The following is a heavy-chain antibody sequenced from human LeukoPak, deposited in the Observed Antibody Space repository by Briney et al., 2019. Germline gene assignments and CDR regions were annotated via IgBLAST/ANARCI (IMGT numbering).Heavy chain of an antibody. CDR1: GFTFSSYG. CDR3: AKDVRRYYDSSGPLDY. D-gene: IGHD3-22*01. V-gene: IGHV3-30*18. CDR2: ISYDGSNK. J-gene: IGHJ4*02. Sequence: PGRSLRLSCAASGFTFSSYGMHWARQAPGKGLEWVAVISYDGSNKYYADSVKGRFTISRDNSKNTLYLQMNSLRAEDTAVYYCAKDVRRYYDSSGPLDYWGQGTLVTVSS.